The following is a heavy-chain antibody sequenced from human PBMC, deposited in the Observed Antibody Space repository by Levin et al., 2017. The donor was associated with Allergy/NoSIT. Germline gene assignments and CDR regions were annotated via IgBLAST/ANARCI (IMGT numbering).Heavy chain of an antibody. J-gene: IGHJ4*02. CDR2: ITGDGGLT. CDR3: GRQTAAAGTDY. D-gene: IGHD6-13*01. V-gene: IGHV3-23*01. Sequence: GESLKISCTASGFTFSSYAMSWVRQAPGKGLERVSAITGDGGLTYYADSVKGRFTISRDSSKNTLYLQMNSLRDEDTAVYCCGRQTAAAGTDYWGQGTLVTVSS. CDR1: GFTFSSYA.